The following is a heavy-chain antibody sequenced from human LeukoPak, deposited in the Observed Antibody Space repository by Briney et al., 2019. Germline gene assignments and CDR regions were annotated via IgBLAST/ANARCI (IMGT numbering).Heavy chain of an antibody. CDR2: INHSGST. J-gene: IGHJ4*02. V-gene: IGHV4-34*01. D-gene: IGHD3-22*01. Sequence: SETLSLTCAVYGGSFSGYYWSWIRQPPGKGLEWIGEINHSGSTNYNPSLKSRVIISVDTSKNQFSLKLSSVTAADTAVYYCARLLYDRSGYYYFDYWGQGVLVTVSS. CDR1: GGSFSGYY. CDR3: ARLLYDRSGYYYFDY.